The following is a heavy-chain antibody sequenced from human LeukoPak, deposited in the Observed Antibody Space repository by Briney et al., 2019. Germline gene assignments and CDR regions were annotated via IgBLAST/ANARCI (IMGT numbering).Heavy chain of an antibody. Sequence: SVKVSCKSSGGSVSSYTISLVRQAPGRGLEWMGGIIPIFGTANYAQKFQGRVTITADESTSTAYMELSSLRSEDTAMYYCARGLFSGSYDYWGQGTLVTVSS. CDR2: IIPIFGTA. J-gene: IGHJ4*02. CDR1: GGSVSSYT. V-gene: IGHV1-69*01. CDR3: ARGLFSGSYDY. D-gene: IGHD1-26*01.